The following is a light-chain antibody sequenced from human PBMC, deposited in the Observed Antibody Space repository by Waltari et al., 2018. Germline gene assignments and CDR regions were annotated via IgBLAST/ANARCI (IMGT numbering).Light chain of an antibody. CDR3: CSYAGSYTL. J-gene: IGLJ2*01. V-gene: IGLV2-11*01. Sequence: QSALTQPRSVSGSPGQSVTISCTGTSSDVGGYNYVPWYQQHQGKAPKLRIYDVSKRPSGVPDRFSGSKSGNTASLTISGLQAEDEADYYCCSYAGSYTLFGGGTKLTVL. CDR2: DVS. CDR1: SSDVGGYNY.